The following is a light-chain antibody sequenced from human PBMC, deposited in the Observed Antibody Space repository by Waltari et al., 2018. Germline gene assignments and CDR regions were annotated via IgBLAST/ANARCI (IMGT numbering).Light chain of an antibody. CDR1: SSHIGSNY. CDR3: AAWDDSLSGLV. Sequence: QSVLTQPPSASGTPGQKVTISCNGSSSHIGSNYVYWYQQLPGTAPKLPIFKNNQRPSGVPDRFSDSTSGTSASLAINGLRSEDEADYYCAAWDDSLSGLVLGGGTKVTVL. CDR2: KNN. V-gene: IGLV1-47*01. J-gene: IGLJ3*02.